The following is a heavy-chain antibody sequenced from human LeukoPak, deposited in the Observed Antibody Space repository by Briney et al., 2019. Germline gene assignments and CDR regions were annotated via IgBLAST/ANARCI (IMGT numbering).Heavy chain of an antibody. Sequence: WASVKVSCKASGGTFSSYAISWVRQAPGQGLEWMGGIIPIFGTANYAQKFQGRVTITADESTSTAYMELSSLRSEDTAVYYCARGFEAAVTPTLAFDYWGQGTLVTVSS. CDR3: ARGFEAAVTPTLAFDY. CDR1: GGTFSSYA. CDR2: IIPIFGTA. D-gene: IGHD6-13*01. J-gene: IGHJ4*02. V-gene: IGHV1-69*13.